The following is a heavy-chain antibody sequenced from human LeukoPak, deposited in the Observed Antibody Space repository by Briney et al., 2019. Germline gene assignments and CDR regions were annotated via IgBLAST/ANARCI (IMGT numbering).Heavy chain of an antibody. J-gene: IGHJ4*02. V-gene: IGHV4-4*07. CDR1: GGSISSYY. CDR2: IYTSGST. D-gene: IGHD3-10*01. CDR3: ARDGPLDWYYYGSGSYPPYFDY. Sequence: PSETLSLTCTVSGGSISSYYWSWIRQPAGKGLEWIGRIYTSGSTNYNPSLKSRVTMSVDTSKNQFSLKLSSVTAADTAVYYCARDGPLDWYYYGSGSYPPYFDYWGQGTLVTVSS.